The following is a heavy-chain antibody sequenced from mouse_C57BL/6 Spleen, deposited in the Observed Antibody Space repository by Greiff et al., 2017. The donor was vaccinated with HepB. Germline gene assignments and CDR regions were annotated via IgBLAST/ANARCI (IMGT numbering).Heavy chain of an antibody. CDR3: ARGDYGNYPDY. Sequence: LQESGPELVKPGASVKISCKASGYAFSSSWMNWVKQRPGKGLEWIGRIYPGDGDTNYNGKFKGKATLTADKSSSTAYMQLSSLTSEDSAVYFCARGDYGNYPDYWGQGTTLTVSS. CDR1: GYAFSSSW. J-gene: IGHJ2*01. V-gene: IGHV1-82*01. CDR2: IYPGDGDT. D-gene: IGHD2-1*01.